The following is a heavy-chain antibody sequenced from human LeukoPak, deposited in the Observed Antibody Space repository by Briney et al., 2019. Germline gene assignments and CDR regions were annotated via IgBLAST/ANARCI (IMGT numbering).Heavy chain of an antibody. Sequence: SXKVSCKASGGTFISYAISWVRQAPGQGLEWMGRIIPIFGTANYAQKFQGRVTITTDESTSTAYMELSSLRSEDTAVYYCARTPLTCSGGSCWFDPWGQGTLVTVSS. V-gene: IGHV1-69*05. J-gene: IGHJ5*02. CDR3: ARTPLTCSGGSCWFDP. CDR2: IIPIFGTA. D-gene: IGHD2-15*01. CDR1: GGTFISYA.